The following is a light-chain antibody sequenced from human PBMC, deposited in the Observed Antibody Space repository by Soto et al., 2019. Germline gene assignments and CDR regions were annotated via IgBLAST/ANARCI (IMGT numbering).Light chain of an antibody. J-gene: IGLJ2*01. CDR3: SSYTRNSTLV. V-gene: IGLV2-14*01. Sequence: QSALTQPASVSGSPGQSITISCTGTSSDVGGYNYVSWYQQHPGKAPKLMIYEVSNRPSGVSNRFSGSKSGNTASLTISGLQAEYEADYYCSSYTRNSTLVFGGGTMLTVL. CDR1: SSDVGGYNY. CDR2: EVS.